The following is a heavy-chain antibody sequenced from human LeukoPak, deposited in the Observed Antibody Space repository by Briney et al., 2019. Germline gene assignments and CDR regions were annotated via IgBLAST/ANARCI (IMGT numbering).Heavy chain of an antibody. D-gene: IGHD4-17*01. Sequence: PGRSLRLSCAASGFTFSSYAMHWVRQAPGKGLEWVSAIGGSGGSTYYADSVKGRFTISRDSSKNTLYLQMNSLRAEDTAVYYCARVNPTADAFDIWGQGTMVTVSS. CDR1: GFTFSSYA. J-gene: IGHJ3*02. V-gene: IGHV3-23*01. CDR2: IGGSGGST. CDR3: ARVNPTADAFDI.